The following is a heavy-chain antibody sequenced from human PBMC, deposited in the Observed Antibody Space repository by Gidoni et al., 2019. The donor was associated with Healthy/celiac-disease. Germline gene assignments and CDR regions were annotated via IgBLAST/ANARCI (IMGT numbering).Heavy chain of an antibody. CDR3: ARTGGRMTTVTTEEY. J-gene: IGHJ4*02. V-gene: IGHV4-4*02. Sequence: QVQLQESGPGLVKPSGTLSLTCAVSGGSISSSNWWSWVRQPPGKGLEWIGEIYHSGSTNYNPYLKSRFTISVDKSKNQFSLKLSSVTAADTAVYYCARTGGRMTTVTTEEYWGQGTLVTVSS. D-gene: IGHD4-17*01. CDR2: IYHSGST. CDR1: GGSISSSNW.